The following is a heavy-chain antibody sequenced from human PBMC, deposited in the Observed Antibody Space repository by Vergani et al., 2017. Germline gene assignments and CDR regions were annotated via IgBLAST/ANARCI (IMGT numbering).Heavy chain of an antibody. Sequence: QVQLVESGGGVVQPGRSLRLSCAASGFTFSSYAMHWVRQAPGKGLEWVAVISYDGSNKYYADSVKGRFTISRDNSKNTLYLQMNSLRAEDTAVYYCARDLAGSDYYCMDVWGKGTTVTVSS. CDR3: ARDLAGSDYYCMDV. CDR2: ISYDGSNK. V-gene: IGHV3-30-3*01. D-gene: IGHD3-10*01. CDR1: GFTFSSYA. J-gene: IGHJ6*03.